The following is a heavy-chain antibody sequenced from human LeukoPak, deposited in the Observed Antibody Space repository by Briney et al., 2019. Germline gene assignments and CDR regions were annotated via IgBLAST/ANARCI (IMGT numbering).Heavy chain of an antibody. V-gene: IGHV3-21*01. CDR1: GSTFSSYS. CDR2: ISSSSSYI. CDR3: ARDGGYYYDSSGYYPTRGFDY. J-gene: IGHJ4*02. D-gene: IGHD3-22*01. Sequence: GGSLRLSCAASGSTFSSYSMNWVRQAPGKGLEWVSSISSSSSYIYYADSVKGRFTISRDNAKNSLYLQMNSLRAKDTAVYYCARDGGYYYDSSGYYPTRGFDYWGQGTLVTVSS.